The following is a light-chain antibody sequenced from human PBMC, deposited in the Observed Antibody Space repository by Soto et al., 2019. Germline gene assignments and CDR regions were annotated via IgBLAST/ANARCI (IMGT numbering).Light chain of an antibody. J-gene: IGKJ5*01. CDR2: DAS. CDR3: HQRFDWPIT. CDR1: QSVSTY. Sequence: EIVLTQSPVTLSLSPGERATLSCRASQSVSTYLGWYQQKPGQAPRLLIYDASNRATGIPARFSGSGSGTDFPLTISSLEPEDFAVYYCHQRFDWPITFGQGTRLEIK. V-gene: IGKV3-11*01.